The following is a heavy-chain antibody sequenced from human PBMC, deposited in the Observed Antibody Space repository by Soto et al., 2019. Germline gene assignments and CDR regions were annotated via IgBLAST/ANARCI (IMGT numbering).Heavy chain of an antibody. CDR1: GYTFTGYY. J-gene: IGHJ4*02. V-gene: IGHV1-2*02. CDR2: INPNSGGT. D-gene: IGHD4-17*01. CDR3: ASVRTKDDGGKPCDY. Sequence: QVQLVQSGAEVKKPGASVKVSCKASGYTFTGYYMHWVRQAPGQGLEWMGWINPNSGGTNYAQKFQGRVTMTRDTSISTAYMELSRLRSDDTAVYYCASVRTKDDGGKPCDYWGQGTLVTVSS.